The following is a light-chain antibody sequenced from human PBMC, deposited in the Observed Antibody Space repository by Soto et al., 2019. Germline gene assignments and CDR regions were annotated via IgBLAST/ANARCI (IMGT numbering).Light chain of an antibody. CDR1: QTISGW. CDR3: LQYNGYYRT. Sequence: DIQMTPSPSTMSACVGDSITITCRASQTISGWLAWYQQRPGKAPNLLIFDASTLESGVPSRFSGSGSGTTFTLTISSLQSDDFATYYCLQYNGYYRTFGQGTKVDIK. CDR2: DAS. J-gene: IGKJ1*01. V-gene: IGKV1-5*01.